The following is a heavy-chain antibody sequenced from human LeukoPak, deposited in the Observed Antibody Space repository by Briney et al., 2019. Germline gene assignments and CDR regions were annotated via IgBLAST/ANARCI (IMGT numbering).Heavy chain of an antibody. Sequence: GASVKVSCKASGYTFTSYYMHWVRQAPGQGLEWMGIINPSGGSTSYAQKFQGRVTMTRDTSTSTVYMELSSLRSEDTAVYYCAREVRGVGWMVVAAAPGYFDYWGQGTLVTVSS. J-gene: IGHJ4*02. D-gene: IGHD2-15*01. CDR3: AREVRGVGWMVVAAAPGYFDY. CDR1: GYTFTSYY. V-gene: IGHV1-46*01. CDR2: INPSGGST.